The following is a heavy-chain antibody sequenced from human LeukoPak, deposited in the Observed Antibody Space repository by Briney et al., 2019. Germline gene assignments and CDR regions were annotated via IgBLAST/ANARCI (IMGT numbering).Heavy chain of an antibody. D-gene: IGHD3-10*01. CDR2: IYYSGST. J-gene: IGHJ4*02. CDR3: ARYLNYYGSGRVDY. Sequence: SSQTLSLTCTVSGGSISSGGYYWSWIRQHPGKGLEWIGYIYYSGSTYYNPSLKSRVTISVGTSKNQFSLKPSSVTAADTAVYYCARYLNYYGSGRVDYWGQGTLVTVSS. CDR1: GGSISSGGYY. V-gene: IGHV4-31*03.